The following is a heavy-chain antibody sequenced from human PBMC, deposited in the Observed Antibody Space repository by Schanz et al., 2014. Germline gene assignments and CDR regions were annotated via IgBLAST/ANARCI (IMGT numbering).Heavy chain of an antibody. CDR1: GGSFSGYY. CDR3: ARVGGGILTSWYSLDS. CDR2: IHHSGST. Sequence: QVQLQQWGAGLLKPSETLSLTCAVYGGSFSGYYWTWIRQPPGKGLEWIGEIHHSGSTNYNPSLKSRVTISMDTSKNQFSLKMTSLTAADTAVYFCARVGGGILTSWYSLDSWGQGTLVTVSS. J-gene: IGHJ4*02. V-gene: IGHV4-34*01. D-gene: IGHD2-8*02.